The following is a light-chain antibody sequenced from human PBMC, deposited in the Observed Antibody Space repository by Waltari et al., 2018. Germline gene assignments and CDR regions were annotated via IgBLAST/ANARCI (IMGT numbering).Light chain of an antibody. CDR1: QDISNY. CDR2: DAS. V-gene: IGKV1-33*01. J-gene: IGKJ4*01. Sequence: DIQMTQSPYSLSASVGDRVTITCQASQDISNYLNWYQQKPGKATKLLIYDASNLETGVPSRFSGSGSGTDFTFTISSLQPEDIATYYCQQYDNLPLTFGGGTKVEIK. CDR3: QQYDNLPLT.